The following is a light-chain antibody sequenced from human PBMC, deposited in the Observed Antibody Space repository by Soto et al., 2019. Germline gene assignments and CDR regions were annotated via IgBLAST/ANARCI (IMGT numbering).Light chain of an antibody. CDR1: QSILYSSNNKNY. V-gene: IGKV4-1*01. J-gene: IGKJ4*01. CDR2: WAS. Sequence: DIVMTQSPDSLAVSLGETATINCKSSQSILYSSNNKNYLTWYQQKPGQPPKLLIDWASTRESGVPDRVSGSGSGTDFTLTISRLQAEDVAVYYCQQYYSSPLTFGGGTKVEIK. CDR3: QQYYSSPLT.